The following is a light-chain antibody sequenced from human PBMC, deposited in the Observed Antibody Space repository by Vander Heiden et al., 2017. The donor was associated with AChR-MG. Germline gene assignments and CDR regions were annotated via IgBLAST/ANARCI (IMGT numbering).Light chain of an antibody. CDR1: QSLSSSY. V-gene: IGKV3-20*01. CDR2: DAS. CDR3: QQYGRSPP. J-gene: IGKJ4*02. Sequence: EIVLTQSPGTLSLSPGERATLSCRASQSLSSSYLAWYQQQPGQAPRLLIYDASSRATGIPDRFSGSGSGTDFTLTISRLEPEDFAVYYWQQYGRSPPFGGGTKVEIK.